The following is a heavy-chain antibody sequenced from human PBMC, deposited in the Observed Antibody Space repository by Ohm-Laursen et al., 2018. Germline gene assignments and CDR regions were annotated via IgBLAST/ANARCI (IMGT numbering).Heavy chain of an antibody. J-gene: IGHJ3*02. CDR3: SSPGITRDAFDI. Sequence: GSLRLSCSASGFPFSGSAMHWVRQASGKGLEWVGRIRSKANSYATAYAASVKGRFTISRDDSKNTAFLQMNSLKTEDTAVYYCSSPGITRDAFDIWGQGTMVTVSS. V-gene: IGHV3-73*01. CDR2: IRSKANSYAT. D-gene: IGHD3-10*01. CDR1: GFPFSGSA.